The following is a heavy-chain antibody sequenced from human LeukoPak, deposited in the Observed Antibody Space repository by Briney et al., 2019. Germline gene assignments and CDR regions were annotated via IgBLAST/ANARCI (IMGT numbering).Heavy chain of an antibody. J-gene: IGHJ4*02. Sequence: PSETLSLTCTVSGGSISSYYWSWIRQPPGKGLEWIGYIYYSGSTNYNPSLKSRVTISVDTSKNQFSLKLSSVTAADTAVYYCARFSSRRSPFDYWGQGTLVTVSS. CDR2: IYYSGST. CDR3: ARFSSRRSPFDY. CDR1: GGSISSYY. D-gene: IGHD3-10*01. V-gene: IGHV4-59*08.